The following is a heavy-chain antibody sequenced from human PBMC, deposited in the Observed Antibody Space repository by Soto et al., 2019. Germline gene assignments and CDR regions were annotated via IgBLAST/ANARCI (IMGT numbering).Heavy chain of an antibody. D-gene: IGHD1-1*01. CDR1: GGSISSSSYY. V-gene: IGHV4-39*01. Sequence: SETLSLTCTVSGGSISSSSYYWGWIRQPPGKGLEWIGSIYYSGSTYYNPSLKCRFTKSVDTSKNQFSLKLSSVTAADTAVYYCASFWTGTTIYYYYGMDVWGQGTTVTVSS. CDR3: ASFWTGTTIYYYYGMDV. CDR2: IYYSGST. J-gene: IGHJ6*02.